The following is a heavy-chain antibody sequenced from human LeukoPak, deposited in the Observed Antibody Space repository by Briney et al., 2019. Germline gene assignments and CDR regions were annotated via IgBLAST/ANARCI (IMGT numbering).Heavy chain of an antibody. Sequence: PGGSLRLSCVASGFTFNNYVMHWVRQAPGKGLEWVAVISYDESNRYYADSVKGRFTISRDNSKNTLYLQMNSLRAEDTAVYYCANPTFTVDNHMDVWGKGTTVTVSS. D-gene: IGHD4-23*01. CDR3: ANPTFTVDNHMDV. CDR2: ISYDESNR. CDR1: GFTFNNYV. J-gene: IGHJ6*04. V-gene: IGHV3-30*18.